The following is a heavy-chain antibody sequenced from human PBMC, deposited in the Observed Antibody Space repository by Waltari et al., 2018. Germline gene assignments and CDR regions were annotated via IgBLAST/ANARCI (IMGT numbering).Heavy chain of an antibody. J-gene: IGHJ4*02. CDR1: GGSISSYY. CDR3: ARDRDNFWSGTNDY. V-gene: IGHV4-4*07. Sequence: QVQLQESGPGLVKPSETLSLTCTVSGGSISSYYWSWIRQPAGKGLEWIGRIYTSGSTNYNPSLKSRVTMSVDTSKNQCSLKLSSVTAADTAVYYCARDRDNFWSGTNDYWGQGTLVTVSS. D-gene: IGHD3-3*01. CDR2: IYTSGST.